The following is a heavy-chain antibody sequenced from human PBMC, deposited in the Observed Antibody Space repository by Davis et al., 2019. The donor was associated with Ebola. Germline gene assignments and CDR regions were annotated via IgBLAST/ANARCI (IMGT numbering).Heavy chain of an antibody. Sequence: AASVKVSCKASGYTFTSYGISWVRQAPGQGLEWMGWISAYNGNTNYAQKLQGRVTMTTDTSTSTAYMELSSLRSEDTAVYYCARGRAPYFYFDYWGQGTLVTVSS. CDR2: ISAYNGNT. D-gene: IGHD2-8*01. J-gene: IGHJ4*02. CDR3: ARGRAPYFYFDY. CDR1: GYTFTSYG. V-gene: IGHV1-18*01.